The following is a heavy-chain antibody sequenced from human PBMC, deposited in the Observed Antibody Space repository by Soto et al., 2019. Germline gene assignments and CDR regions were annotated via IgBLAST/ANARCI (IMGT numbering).Heavy chain of an antibody. CDR1: GFTFGDYA. J-gene: IGHJ6*02. CDR3: TRDSGSYFSLSYYYGMDV. CDR2: IRSKAYGGTT. Sequence: GSLRLSCTASGFTFGDYAMSWVRQAPGKGLEWVGFIRSKAYGGTTEYAASVKGRFTISRDDSKSIAYLQMNSLKTEDTAVYYCTRDSGSYFSLSYYYGMDVWGQGTTVTVSS. V-gene: IGHV3-49*04. D-gene: IGHD1-26*01.